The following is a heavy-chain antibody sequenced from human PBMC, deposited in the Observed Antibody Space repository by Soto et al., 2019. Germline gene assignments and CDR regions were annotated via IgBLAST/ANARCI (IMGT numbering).Heavy chain of an antibody. J-gene: IGHJ6*02. CDR2: INHSGST. Sequence: SETLSLTCAVYGGSFSGYYWSWIRQPPGKGLEWIGEINHSGSTNYNPSLKSRVTISVDTSKNQFSLKLSSVTAADTAVYYCASQVVDPTPRGPDHPRGMDVWGQGTTVTVSS. D-gene: IGHD2-15*01. CDR1: GGSFSGYY. CDR3: ASQVVDPTPRGPDHPRGMDV. V-gene: IGHV4-34*01.